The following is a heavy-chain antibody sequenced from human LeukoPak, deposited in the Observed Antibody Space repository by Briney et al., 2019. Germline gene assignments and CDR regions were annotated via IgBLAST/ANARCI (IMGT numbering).Heavy chain of an antibody. Sequence: SETLSLTCTVSGYSISSGYYWGWIRPPPGKGLEWIGIIYHSGSTYYNPSLKSRVTISVDTSKNQFSLKLSSVTAADTAVYYCARRTTYVGWRPSESPSCFDYWGQETLVTVSS. D-gene: IGHD2-21*02. CDR1: GYSISSGYY. CDR3: ARRTTYVGWRPSESPSCFDY. J-gene: IGHJ4*02. V-gene: IGHV4-38-2*02. CDR2: IYHSGST.